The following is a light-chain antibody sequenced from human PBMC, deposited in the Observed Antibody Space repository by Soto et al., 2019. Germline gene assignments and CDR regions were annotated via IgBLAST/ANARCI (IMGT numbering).Light chain of an antibody. J-gene: IGLJ1*01. V-gene: IGLV2-14*01. CDR1: SGDIGGYNY. Sequence: QSALTQPASVSGSPGQSITISCTGTSGDIGGYNYVSWYQQHPGKAPKLLISEVTNRPSGVSNRFSGSKSANTASLIISGLQADDEADYYCRSYTASSARVFGPGTKVTVL. CDR2: EVT. CDR3: RSYTASSARV.